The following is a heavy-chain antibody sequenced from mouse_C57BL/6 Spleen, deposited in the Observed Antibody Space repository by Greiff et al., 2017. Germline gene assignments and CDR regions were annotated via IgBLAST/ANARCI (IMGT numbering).Heavy chain of an antibody. CDR3: ARGGYPFYFDY. D-gene: IGHD2-2*01. Sequence: VQLQQSGAELARPGASVKMSCKASGYTFTSYTMHWVKQRPGQGLEWIGYINPSSGYTKYNQKFKDKATLTADKSSSTAYMQLSSLTSEDSAVXYCARGGYPFYFDYWGQGTTLTVSS. V-gene: IGHV1-4*01. CDR1: GYTFTSYT. J-gene: IGHJ2*01. CDR2: INPSSGYT.